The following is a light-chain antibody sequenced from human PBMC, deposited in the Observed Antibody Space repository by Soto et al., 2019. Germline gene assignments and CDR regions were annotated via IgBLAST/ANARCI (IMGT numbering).Light chain of an antibody. CDR2: DAS. CDR3: QQRSNLIT. Sequence: EIVLTQSPATLSLPPGERATLSYRASQSVSSYLAWYQQKPGQAPRLLIYDASNRATGIPARFSGSGSGTDFTLTISSLEPEDFAVYYCQQRSNLITFGQGTRLEIK. J-gene: IGKJ5*01. V-gene: IGKV3-11*01. CDR1: QSVSSY.